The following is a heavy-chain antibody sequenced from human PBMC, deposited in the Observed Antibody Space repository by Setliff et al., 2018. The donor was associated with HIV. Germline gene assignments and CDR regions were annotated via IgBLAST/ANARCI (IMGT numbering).Heavy chain of an antibody. Sequence: GASVKVSCKASGYTFTNYAIHWVRQAPGQRLEWMGWINAGNGNTKYSQKFQGRVTITRDTSASTAYMELSSLGSEDTAVYYCALLWFGGLLEETNYYMDVWGKGTTVTVSS. CDR3: ALLWFGGLLEETNYYMDV. D-gene: IGHD3-10*01. J-gene: IGHJ6*03. CDR1: GYTFTNYA. CDR2: INAGNGNT. V-gene: IGHV1-3*01.